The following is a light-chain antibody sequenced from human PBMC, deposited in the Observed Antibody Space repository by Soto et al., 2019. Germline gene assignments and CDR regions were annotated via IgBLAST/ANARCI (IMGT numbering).Light chain of an antibody. CDR2: LGS. CDR1: QSLLHSNGYNS. CDR3: MQALQTPWT. J-gene: IGKJ1*01. Sequence: DIVMTQSPLSLPVTPGEPASISCRSSQSLLHSNGYNSLDWYLQKPGQSPQLLIYLGSNRASGVPDRFSGSGSGTYFTLKISRVEAEDVGVYYCMQALQTPWTFGQGTKVEIK. V-gene: IGKV2-28*01.